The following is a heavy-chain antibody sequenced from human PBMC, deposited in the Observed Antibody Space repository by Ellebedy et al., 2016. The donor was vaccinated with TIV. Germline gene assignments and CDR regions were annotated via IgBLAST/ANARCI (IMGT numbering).Heavy chain of an antibody. V-gene: IGHV1-46*03. J-gene: IGHJ5*02. D-gene: IGHD2-15*01. CDR2: INPNAGTT. Sequence: ASVKVSXXAPGYSFTNYYLHWVRQAPGQGLEWVGVINPNAGTTAYAQKFQGRVTMTRDTSTSTVYMELSSLRSEDTAVYYCARGGYCSGGACPHNWFDPWGQGTLVTVSS. CDR1: GYSFTNYY. CDR3: ARGGYCSGGACPHNWFDP.